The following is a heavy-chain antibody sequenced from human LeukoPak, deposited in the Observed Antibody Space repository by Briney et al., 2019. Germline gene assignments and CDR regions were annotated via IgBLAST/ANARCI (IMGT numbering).Heavy chain of an antibody. CDR1: GGSFSGYY. CDR2: INHRGST. Sequence: SETLSLTCAVYGGSFSGYYWSWIRQPPGKGREWIGEINHRGSTNYNPSLKSRVTISVDTSKNQFSLQLSSVTAADTAVYYCARGGITIFGVVARWFAPWGQGPLVTVSS. J-gene: IGHJ5*02. CDR3: ARGGITIFGVVARWFAP. D-gene: IGHD3-3*01. V-gene: IGHV4-34*01.